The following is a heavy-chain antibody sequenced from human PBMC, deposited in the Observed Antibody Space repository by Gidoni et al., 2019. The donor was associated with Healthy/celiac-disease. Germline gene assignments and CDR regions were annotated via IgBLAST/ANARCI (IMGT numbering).Heavy chain of an antibody. CDR1: GGSISSSSSY. J-gene: IGHJ4*02. D-gene: IGHD6-13*01. CDR3: ASYSSSWYHFDH. Sequence: QLQLQESGPGPVKPSETLSLTCTVAGGSISSSSSYWGWIRQPPGKGLEWIGSIYSSGSTYYNPSLKSRFTIAVDTSRNQFSLKVSSVTAADTAVYYCASYSSSWYHFDHWGQGTLVTVSS. V-gene: IGHV4-39*01. CDR2: IYSSGST.